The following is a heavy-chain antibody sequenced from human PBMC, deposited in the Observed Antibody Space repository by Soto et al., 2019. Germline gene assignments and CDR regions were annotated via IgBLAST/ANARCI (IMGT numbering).Heavy chain of an antibody. V-gene: IGHV4-59*01. CDR2: IYYSGST. D-gene: IGHD2-15*01. J-gene: IGHJ4*02. CDR1: GGSISSYY. CDR3: ARSIVRGWYYFDY. Sequence: SETLSLTCTVSGGSISSYYLSWIRQPPGKGLEWIGYIYYSGSTNYNPSLKSRVTISVDTSKNQFSLKLSSVTAADTAVYYCARSIVRGWYYFDYWGQGTLVTVYS.